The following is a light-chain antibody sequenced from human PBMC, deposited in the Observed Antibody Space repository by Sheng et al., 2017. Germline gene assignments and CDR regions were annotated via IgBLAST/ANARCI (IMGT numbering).Light chain of an antibody. CDR3: HQSDTLPLT. J-gene: IGKJ4*01. V-gene: IGKV6-21*01. Sequence: EIVLTQSPDFQSVTPKEEVTITCRASQSIGSRLHWYQLKPDQSPKLLIKFASQSLSGVPSRFSGSGSGTEFTLTINSLEPEDTATYYCHQSDTLPLTFGGGTKVRSN. CDR2: FAS. CDR1: QSIGSR.